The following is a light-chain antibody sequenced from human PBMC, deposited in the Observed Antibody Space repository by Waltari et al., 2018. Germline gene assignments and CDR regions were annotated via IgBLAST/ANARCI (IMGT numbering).Light chain of an antibody. CDR1: QSVLYSSNNQNY. CDR3: QQYYSTPQLT. V-gene: IGKV4-1*01. CDR2: WAS. Sequence: DIVMTQSPDSLAVSLGERATINCKSSQSVLYSSNNQNYLAWYQQKPGQPPTLLIYWASTRDSGVADRFSGSGSGTDFTLTISSLQAEDVAVYYCQQYYSTPQLTFGGGTKVEIK. J-gene: IGKJ4*01.